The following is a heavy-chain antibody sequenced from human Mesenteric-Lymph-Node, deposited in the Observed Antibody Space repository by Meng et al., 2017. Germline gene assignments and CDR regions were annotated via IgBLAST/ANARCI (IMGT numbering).Heavy chain of an antibody. D-gene: IGHD3-22*01. CDR2: IYYTGDT. V-gene: IGHV4-39*07. CDR1: GGSITSSNYY. CDR3: SRIETFYLDASGYFYYFDR. Sequence: GSLRLSCTVSGGSITSSNYYWGWVRQPPGKGLEWIGSIYYTGDTYYNASLKSRVTLSVDTSKNQFSLNVNSVIAADTALYYCSRIETFYLDASGYFYYFDRWGQGTLVTVSS. J-gene: IGHJ4*02.